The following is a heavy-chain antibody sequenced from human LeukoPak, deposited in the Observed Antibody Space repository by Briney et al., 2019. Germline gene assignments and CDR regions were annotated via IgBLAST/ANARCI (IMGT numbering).Heavy chain of an antibody. CDR1: KFTFSYYS. CDR3: ARAGSSSGRFDN. CDR2: IGSSSSDI. D-gene: IGHD6-19*01. V-gene: IGHV3-21*01. J-gene: IGHJ4*02. Sequence: GGSLRLSCVTSKFTFSYYSMNWVRQAPGKGLEWVSSIGSSSSDIYYADSLKGRFTISRDNAKNSLYLQMNSLRAEDTAVYYCARAGSSSGRFDNWGQGTLVTVSA.